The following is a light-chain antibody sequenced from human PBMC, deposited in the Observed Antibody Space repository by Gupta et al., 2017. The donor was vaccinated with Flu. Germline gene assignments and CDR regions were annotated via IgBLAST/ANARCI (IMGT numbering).Light chain of an antibody. Sequence: QSVLTQPPSASGTPGQRVTISCYGSNSNIGSNYVYWYQQLPGTAPKLLIYKNDQRPSGVPDRFSGSKSGTSASLAISGLRSEDEADYYCAAWDDSLSGPVFGGGTKLTVL. V-gene: IGLV1-47*01. CDR2: KND. CDR1: NSNIGSNY. J-gene: IGLJ3*02. CDR3: AAWDDSLSGPV.